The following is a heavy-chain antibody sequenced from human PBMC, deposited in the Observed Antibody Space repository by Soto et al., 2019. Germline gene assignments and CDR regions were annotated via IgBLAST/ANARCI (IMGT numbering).Heavy chain of an antibody. CDR2: IYYSGST. J-gene: IGHJ4*02. V-gene: IGHV4-59*01. CDR1: GGSLSSYY. D-gene: IGHD6-6*01. CDR3: TGDWGSGSYSSSYFDY. Sequence: SETLSLTCTVSGGSLSSYYWSWIRQPPGKGLEWIGYIYYSGSTNYNHSLKSRVTISVATSTNQFFLKLRSGTAADTALYYWTGDWGSGSYSSSYFDYWGQGTLVTVSS.